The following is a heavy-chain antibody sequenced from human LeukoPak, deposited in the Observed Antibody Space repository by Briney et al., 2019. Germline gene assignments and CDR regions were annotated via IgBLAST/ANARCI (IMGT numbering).Heavy chain of an antibody. CDR2: IYPGDSDT. Sequence: GESLKISCQGSGYSFTSYWIGWVRQMPGKGLEWMGIIYPGDSDTRYSPSFQGQVTISADKSISTAYLQWSSLKASDTAMYYCARRCSGGSCYSDWFDPWGQGTLVTVSS. D-gene: IGHD2-15*01. J-gene: IGHJ5*02. CDR1: GYSFTSYW. V-gene: IGHV5-51*01. CDR3: ARRCSGGSCYSDWFDP.